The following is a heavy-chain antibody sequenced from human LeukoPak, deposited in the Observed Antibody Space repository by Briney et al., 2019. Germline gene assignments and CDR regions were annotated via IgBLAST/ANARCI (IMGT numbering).Heavy chain of an antibody. CDR2: ISSSGSTI. Sequence: GGSLRLSCAASGFTFSDYYMSWTRQAPGKGLEWVSYISSSGSTIYYADSVKGRFTISRDNAKNSLYLQMNRLRAEDTAVYYCARADYGDYVDDAFDIWGQGTMVTVSS. J-gene: IGHJ3*02. CDR1: GFTFSDYY. V-gene: IGHV3-11*01. D-gene: IGHD4-17*01. CDR3: ARADYGDYVDDAFDI.